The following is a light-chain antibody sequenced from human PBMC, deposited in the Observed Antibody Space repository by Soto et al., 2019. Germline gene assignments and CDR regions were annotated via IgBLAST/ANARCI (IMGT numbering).Light chain of an antibody. V-gene: IGKV3-20*01. Sequence: EIVLTHSPCTLSLSPGERATLSCMASQTVISGYLAWYQQKPGQAPRLLIFDASTRATGIPDRFSGSGSGTEFTLTISRLDPEDLEVYYCQQYGTSINFGGGTKV. CDR1: QTVISGY. CDR3: QQYGTSIN. J-gene: IGKJ4*01. CDR2: DAS.